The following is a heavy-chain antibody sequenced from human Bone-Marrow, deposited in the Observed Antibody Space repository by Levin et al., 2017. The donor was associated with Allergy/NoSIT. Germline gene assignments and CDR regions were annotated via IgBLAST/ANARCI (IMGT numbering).Heavy chain of an antibody. CDR1: GDSVKSGSYY. CDR2: IYYSGTT. CDR3: PRVERPITVRGAGDPKMDS. Sequence: SETLSLTCNVSGDSVKSGSYYWAWIRQPPEKGLQWIAFIYYSGTTYYNPSLMSRVTMSIDTSTNQFSLRLTSVTAADTALYFCPRVERPITVRGAGDPKMDSWGQGILVTVSS. D-gene: IGHD3-10*01. J-gene: IGHJ4*02. V-gene: IGHV4-61*01.